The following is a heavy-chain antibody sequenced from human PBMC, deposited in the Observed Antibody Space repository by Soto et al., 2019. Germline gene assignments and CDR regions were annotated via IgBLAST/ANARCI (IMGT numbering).Heavy chain of an antibody. Sequence: PGGSLRLSCAASGFTFSSYAMHWVRQAPGKGLEWVAVISYDGSNKYYADSVKGRFTISRDNSKNTLYLQMNSLRAEDTAVYYCARPYYYDSSGSSMDVRGQGTTVTVS. CDR3: ARPYYYDSSGSSMDV. CDR1: GFTFSSYA. J-gene: IGHJ6*02. CDR2: ISYDGSNK. D-gene: IGHD3-22*01. V-gene: IGHV3-30-3*01.